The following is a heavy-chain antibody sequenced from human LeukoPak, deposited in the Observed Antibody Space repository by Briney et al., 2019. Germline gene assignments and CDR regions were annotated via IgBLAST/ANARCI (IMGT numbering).Heavy chain of an antibody. CDR1: GFVFSNHW. CDR3: AKDYSFSNFN. CDR2: INERGSET. D-gene: IGHD2-15*01. J-gene: IGHJ4*02. V-gene: IGHV3-7*01. Sequence: GGSLRLSCAASGFVFSNHWMTWVRQAPGKGLEWGANINERGSETYYADYVKGRFTISRDNTKKSLFLQLNSLSVEDTATYYCAKDYSFSNFNWGQGTLVTVSS.